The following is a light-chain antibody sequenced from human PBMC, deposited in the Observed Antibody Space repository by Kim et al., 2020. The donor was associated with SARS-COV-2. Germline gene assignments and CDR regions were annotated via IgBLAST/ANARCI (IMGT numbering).Light chain of an antibody. Sequence: SYELTQPPSLSVAPGKTARITCVGNNIGSKSVHWYRQKTGQAPVVVMCFDSDRPSGIPERFSGSNSGNTATLTISAVEAGDEADYYCQVWDTSSDHHYVFGTGTKVTVL. CDR1: NIGSKS. J-gene: IGLJ1*01. V-gene: IGLV3-21*04. CDR3: QVWDTSSDHHYV. CDR2: FDS.